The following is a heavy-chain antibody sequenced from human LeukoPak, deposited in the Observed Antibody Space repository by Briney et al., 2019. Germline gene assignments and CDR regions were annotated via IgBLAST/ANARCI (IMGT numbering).Heavy chain of an antibody. J-gene: IGHJ4*02. CDR2: IIPILGIA. V-gene: IGHV1-69*02. Sequence: SVKVSCKASGGTFSSYTISWVRQAPGQGLEWMGRIIPILGIANYAQKFQGRVTITADESTSTAYMELSSLRSEDTAVYYCARSALGVPYFDYWGQGTLVTVSS. D-gene: IGHD3-16*01. CDR1: GGTFSSYT. CDR3: ARSALGVPYFDY.